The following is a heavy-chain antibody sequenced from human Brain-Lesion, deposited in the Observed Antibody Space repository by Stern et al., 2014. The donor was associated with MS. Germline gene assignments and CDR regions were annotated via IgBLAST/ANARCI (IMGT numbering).Heavy chain of an antibody. CDR3: ARDQRGITIFGVVTDYYYLGMDV. CDR2: INPNPGGT. J-gene: IGHJ6*02. V-gene: IGHV1-2*02. D-gene: IGHD3-3*01. CDR1: GYIFTGYY. Sequence: QVQLVQSEAEVKKPGASVKVSCKTSGYIFTGYYIHWVRQAPGQGLEWMAWINPNPGGTKYAQKFRGRVTMSRDTSISTAYVELSSLTSDDTAVYYCARDQRGITIFGVVTDYYYLGMDVWGQGTTVTVSS.